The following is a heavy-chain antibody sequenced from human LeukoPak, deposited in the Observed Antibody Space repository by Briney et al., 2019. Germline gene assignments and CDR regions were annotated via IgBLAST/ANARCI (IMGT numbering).Heavy chain of an antibody. CDR3: ARALAAAYEGYYYYYGMDV. CDR2: IYYSGST. D-gene: IGHD6-13*01. V-gene: IGHV4-30-4*01. CDR1: GGSIGFYF. Sequence: TLSLSCTVSGGSIGFYFWSWLRQPPGKGLEWIGYIYYSGSTYYNPSLKSRVTISVDTSKNQFSLKLSSVTAADTAVYYCARALAAAYEGYYYYYGMDVWGQGTTVTVSS. J-gene: IGHJ6*02.